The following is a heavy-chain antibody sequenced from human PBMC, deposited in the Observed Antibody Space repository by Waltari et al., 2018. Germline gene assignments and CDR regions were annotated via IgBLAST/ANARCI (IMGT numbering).Heavy chain of an antibody. V-gene: IGHV1-18*01. CDR2: ISAYNGNT. CDR3: ARRAIFRGDKTRGAFDI. CDR1: GYTFTSYG. D-gene: IGHD3-10*01. J-gene: IGHJ3*02. Sequence: QVQLVQSGAEVKKPGASVKVSCKASGYTFTSYGISWVRQAPGQGLEWMGWISAYNGNTNDAQKRQGRVTMTTDTSTSKAYMELRSLRSDDTAVYYCARRAIFRGDKTRGAFDIWGQGTMVTVSS.